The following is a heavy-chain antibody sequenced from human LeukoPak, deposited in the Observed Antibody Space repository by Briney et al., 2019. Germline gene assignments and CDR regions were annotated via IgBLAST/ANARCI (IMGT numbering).Heavy chain of an antibody. J-gene: IGHJ4*02. CDR1: GFTFSSYS. V-gene: IGHV3-21*01. CDR3: ARAFDTPMAESSHY. D-gene: IGHD5-18*01. Sequence: GGSLTLSCAASGFTFSSYSMNWVRQAPGKGLECVSSISSSSRDINYADSVRGRFTISRDDAKNSLYLQMNGLRAEDTAVYYCARAFDTPMAESSHYWGQGTLVTVSS. CDR2: ISSSSRDI.